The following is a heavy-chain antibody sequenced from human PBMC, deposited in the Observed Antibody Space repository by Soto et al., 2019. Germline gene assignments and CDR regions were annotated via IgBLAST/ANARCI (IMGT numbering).Heavy chain of an antibody. D-gene: IGHD6-19*01. CDR3: AREKWLVRRNDPFDI. V-gene: IGHV1-45*02. CDR1: GYTFTYRY. CDR2: ITPFNGNT. J-gene: IGHJ3*02. Sequence: SVKVSCKASGYTFTYRYLHWVRQAPGQALEWMGWITPFNGNTNYAQKFQDRVTITRDRSMSTAYMELSSLRSEDTAVYYCAREKWLVRRNDPFDIWGQGTMVTVS.